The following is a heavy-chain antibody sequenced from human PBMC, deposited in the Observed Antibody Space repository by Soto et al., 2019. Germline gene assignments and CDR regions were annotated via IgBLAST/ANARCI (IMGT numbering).Heavy chain of an antibody. J-gene: IGHJ5*02. CDR1: GYSFTSYW. V-gene: IGHV5-51*01. D-gene: IGHD3-10*01. CDR2: IYPGDSDT. Sequence: RGESLKISCKGSGYSFTSYWIGWVRQMPGKGLEWMGIIYPGDSDTRYSPSFQGQVTISADKSISTAYLQWSSLKASDTAMYYCARLITMVRGVIISDNWFDPWGQGTLVTVSS. CDR3: ARLITMVRGVIISDNWFDP.